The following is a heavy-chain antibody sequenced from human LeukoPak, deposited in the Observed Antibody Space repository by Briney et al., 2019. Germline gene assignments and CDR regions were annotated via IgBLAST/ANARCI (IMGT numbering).Heavy chain of an antibody. Sequence: SETLSLTCTVSGGSISSYYWSWIRQPPGKGLEWIGYIYYSGGTNYNPSLKSRVTISVDASKNQFSLKLSSVTAADTAVYYCARDPSVGYFDLWGRGTLVTVSS. D-gene: IGHD6-6*01. CDR3: ARDPSVGYFDL. V-gene: IGHV4-59*01. J-gene: IGHJ2*01. CDR2: IYYSGGT. CDR1: GGSISSYY.